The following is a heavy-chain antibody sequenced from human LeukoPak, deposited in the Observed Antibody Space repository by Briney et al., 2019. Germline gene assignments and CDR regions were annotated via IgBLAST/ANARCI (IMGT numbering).Heavy chain of an antibody. CDR3: ARVLFPSGPTHCFDP. V-gene: IGHV1-2*02. CDR1: GYIFSGHY. J-gene: IGHJ5*02. CDR2: INPASSGT. D-gene: IGHD2-21*01. Sequence: ASVKVSCKASGYIFSGHYIQWVRQAPGQGLEWMGWINPASSGTNNAQKFHGRVTMTTDTSINTVYMELNSLRSDDTAVYYCARVLFPSGPTHCFDPWGQGTLVTVSS.